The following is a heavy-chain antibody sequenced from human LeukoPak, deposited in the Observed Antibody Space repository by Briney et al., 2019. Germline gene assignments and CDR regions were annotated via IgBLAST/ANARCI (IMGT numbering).Heavy chain of an antibody. J-gene: IGHJ6*02. V-gene: IGHV4-59*01. D-gene: IGHD3-22*01. CDR3: AREIRYYYESSGCSYGMDV. CDR1: GGSLSSYY. CDR2: IYYSRST. Sequence: SETLSLIRTVSGGSLSSYYWSWVRQPPGEGLEWIGYIYYSRSTNYNPSLKSRVIISVDTSKNQFSLKLSSVTAADTAVYYCAREIRYYYESSGCSYGMDVWGQGTTVTVSS.